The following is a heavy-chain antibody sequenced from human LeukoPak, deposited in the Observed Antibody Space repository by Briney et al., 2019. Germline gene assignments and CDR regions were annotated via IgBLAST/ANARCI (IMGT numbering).Heavy chain of an antibody. Sequence: ASVKVSCKASGGTLRSYTISWVRQAPGQGLEWMGWINTNTGNPTYAQGFTGRFVFSLDTSVSTAYLQISSLKAEDTAVYYCARDWTEQWLDLHYYYYMDVWGKGTTVTVSS. CDR2: INTNTGNP. CDR3: ARDWTEQWLDLHYYYYMDV. D-gene: IGHD6-19*01. CDR1: GGTLRSYT. J-gene: IGHJ6*03. V-gene: IGHV7-4-1*02.